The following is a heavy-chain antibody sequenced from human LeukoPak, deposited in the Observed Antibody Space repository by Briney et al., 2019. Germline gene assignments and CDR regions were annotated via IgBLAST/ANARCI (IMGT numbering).Heavy chain of an antibody. D-gene: IGHD3-22*01. CDR3: ARAHYYDSNGCYHNDY. J-gene: IGHJ4*02. CDR1: GASISPYY. CDR2: MYTSGAT. Sequence: SETLCLTCAVSGASISPYYWSWIRQPAGKGLEWIGRMYTSGATNYNPSLKSRLTISVDKSKNQFSLKLSSVTAADTAVYYRARAHYYDSNGCYHNDYWGQGTLVTVSS. V-gene: IGHV4-4*07.